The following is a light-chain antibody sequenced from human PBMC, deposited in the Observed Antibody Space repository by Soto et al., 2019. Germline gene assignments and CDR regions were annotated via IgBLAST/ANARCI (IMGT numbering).Light chain of an antibody. Sequence: QSALTQPASVSGSPGQSITISCTGTTSDAGSSNYVSWYQHHPGKAPKLIIYEVSNRPSGVSNRFSGSKSGNTASLTISGLQAEDEADYYCNSYTTISTYVFGTGTKLTVL. CDR3: NSYTTISTYV. CDR1: TSDAGSSNY. V-gene: IGLV2-14*01. CDR2: EVS. J-gene: IGLJ1*01.